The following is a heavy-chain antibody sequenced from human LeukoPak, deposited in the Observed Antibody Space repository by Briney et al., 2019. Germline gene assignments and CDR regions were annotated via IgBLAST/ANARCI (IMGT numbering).Heavy chain of an antibody. J-gene: IGHJ4*02. CDR1: GFSFSTDG. CDR3: ASYGSGSYYNLIDY. V-gene: IGHV3-23*01. Sequence: GGSLRLSCSASGFSFSTDGMSWVRQAPGKGLEWVSGILGLGGASRTYYADSVKGRFTISRDNSKNTPYLQMNSLRAEDTAVYYCASYGSGSYYNLIDYWGQGTLVTVSS. CDR2: ILGLGGASRT. D-gene: IGHD3-10*01.